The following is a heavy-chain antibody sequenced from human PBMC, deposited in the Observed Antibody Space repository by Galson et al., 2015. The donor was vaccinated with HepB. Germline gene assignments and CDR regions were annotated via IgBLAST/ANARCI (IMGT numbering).Heavy chain of an antibody. CDR1: GDSVSSHSAA. Sequence: CAISGDSVSSHSAAWNWIRQSPSRGLEWLGRTYYRSKWYNDYAVSVKSRITINPDTSKNQFSLQLNSVTPEDTAVYYCARAEYSSSWYGSRRFDPWGQGTLVTVSS. D-gene: IGHD6-13*01. V-gene: IGHV6-1*01. J-gene: IGHJ5*02. CDR3: ARAEYSSSWYGSRRFDP. CDR2: TYYRSKWYN.